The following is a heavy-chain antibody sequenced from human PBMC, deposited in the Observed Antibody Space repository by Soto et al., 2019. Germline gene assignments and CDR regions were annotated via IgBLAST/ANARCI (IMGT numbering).Heavy chain of an antibody. CDR2: IYYSGST. D-gene: IGHD3-10*01. J-gene: IGHJ4*02. CDR3: ASNYGSGSCYYRGSLWY. CDR1: GGSISSGD. Sequence: PETLRLTWTVSGGSISSGDWSLSRQPPGRGLEWIGYIYYSGSTNYNPSLKSRVTISVDTSKNQFSLKLSSVTAADTAVYYCASNYGSGSCYYRGSLWYWGQGTLVSVSS. V-gene: IGHV4-59*08.